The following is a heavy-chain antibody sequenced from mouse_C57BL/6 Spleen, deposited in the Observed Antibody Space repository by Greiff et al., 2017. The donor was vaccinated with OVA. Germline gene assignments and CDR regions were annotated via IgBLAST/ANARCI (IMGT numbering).Heavy chain of an antibody. J-gene: IGHJ1*03. D-gene: IGHD3-1*01. CDR1: GFTFSGYY. V-gene: IGHV5-16*01. Sequence: EVQVVESEGGLVQPGSSMKLSCTSSGFTFSGYYMAWVRQVPEKGLEWVANINYDGSSTYYLDSLKSRFIISRDNAKNILYLQMSSLKSEDTATYYCARETVGYVPWYFDVWGTGTTVTVSS. CDR3: ARETVGYVPWYFDV. CDR2: INYDGSST.